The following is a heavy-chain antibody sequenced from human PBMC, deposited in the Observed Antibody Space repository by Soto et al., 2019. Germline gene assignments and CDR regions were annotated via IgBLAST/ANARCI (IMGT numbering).Heavy chain of an antibody. CDR2: ISGSGGGA. CDR3: VREGSGWYSSGSFDF. J-gene: IGHJ3*01. V-gene: IGHV3-23*01. Sequence: PGRSRSLSRAASGCIFNNYAMNLVRPTQGKGLDWVSVISGSGGGAYYADSVQGRFAISRDNSKNTLYLQTNSLRAEDTAIYYCVREGSGWYSSGSFDFWGRGKMVT. CDR1: GCIFNNYA. D-gene: IGHD6-19*01.